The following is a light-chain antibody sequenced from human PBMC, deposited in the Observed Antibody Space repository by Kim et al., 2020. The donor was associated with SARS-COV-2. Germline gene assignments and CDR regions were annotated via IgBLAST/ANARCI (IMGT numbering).Light chain of an antibody. CDR1: SGHSSYS. CDR2: LNSDGSH. Sequence: SVKLTCTRSSGHSSYSIAWHQQQPEKGPRYLMKLNSDGSHSKGDGIPDRFSGSSSGAERYLTISSLQSEDEADYYCQTWGTGIQWVFGGGTQLTVL. CDR3: QTWGTGIQWV. J-gene: IGLJ3*02. V-gene: IGLV4-69*01.